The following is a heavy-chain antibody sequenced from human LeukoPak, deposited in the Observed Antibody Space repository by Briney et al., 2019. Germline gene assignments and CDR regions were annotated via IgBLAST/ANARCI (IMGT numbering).Heavy chain of an antibody. D-gene: IGHD3-10*01. J-gene: IGHJ4*02. CDR3: TRSGFGGGVHFDF. Sequence: ASVKVSCKASGYTFTDYYIHWVRQAAGQGLEWMGWMNPNSGDTDYVLKFRGKVTMTRDTSISTAYMELSSLTYEDSAMYYCTRSGFGGGVHFDFWGQGTPVTVSS. V-gene: IGHV1-8*02. CDR2: MNPNSGDT. CDR1: GYTFTDYY.